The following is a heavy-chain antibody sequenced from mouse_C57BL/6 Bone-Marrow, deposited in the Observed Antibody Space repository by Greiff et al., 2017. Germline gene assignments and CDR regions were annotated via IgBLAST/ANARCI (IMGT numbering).Heavy chain of an antibody. V-gene: IGHV1-64*01. D-gene: IGHD1-1*01. CDR1: GYTFTSYW. CDR3: GYGSSYFFDY. Sequence: VQLQQSGAELVKPGASVKLSCKASGYTFTSYWMHWVKQRPGQGLEWIGMIHPNSGSTNYNEKFKSKATLTVDKSSSTAYMQLSSLTSEDSAVYYCGYGSSYFFDYWGQGTTLTVSS. CDR2: IHPNSGST. J-gene: IGHJ2*01.